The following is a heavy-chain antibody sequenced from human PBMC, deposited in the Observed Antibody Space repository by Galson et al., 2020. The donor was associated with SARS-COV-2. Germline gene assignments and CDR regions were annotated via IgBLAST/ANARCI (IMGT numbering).Heavy chain of an antibody. CDR1: GTSVANNF. J-gene: IGHJ5*02. Sequence: SETMSLTCDVSGTSVANNFWSCLSQSPDKGLEWIGEIENVGYTTYHPSFQSRVTISIDTSKDQISLTMSSVTTADTAMYYCARTPNHRTNPFVTWGQGTLVNVSS. CDR3: ARTPNHRTNPFVT. CDR2: IENVGYT. V-gene: IGHV4-34*01.